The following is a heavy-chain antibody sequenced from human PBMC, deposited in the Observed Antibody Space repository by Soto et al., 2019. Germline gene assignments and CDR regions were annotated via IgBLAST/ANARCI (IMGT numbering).Heavy chain of an antibody. CDR2: ISPSGRAI. V-gene: IGHV3-48*02. D-gene: IGHD2-21*01. J-gene: IGHJ4*02. Sequence: EVQLVESGGGLVQPGGSLRLSCAASGFTFSSYSMNWFRQAPGKGLEWVSYISPSGRAIYYAASMKGRFTISRDNAKNSLYLQMNSLRDEDTAVYYCARDRVYSFDYWGQGTLVTVSS. CDR3: ARDRVYSFDY. CDR1: GFTFSSYS.